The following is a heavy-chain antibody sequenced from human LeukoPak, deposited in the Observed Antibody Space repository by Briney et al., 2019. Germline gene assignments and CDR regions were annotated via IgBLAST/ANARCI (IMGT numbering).Heavy chain of an antibody. Sequence: PGGSLRLSCAASGLTFSSYAMTWVRQAPGKGLEWVSAIGGSGSGTYYADSVKGRFTVSRDNSKSTLYLQMDSLRAEDTAVYYCAKWGYCTGTSCYIRDPFYWFDPWGQGTLVTVSS. J-gene: IGHJ5*02. V-gene: IGHV3-23*01. CDR1: GLTFSSYA. D-gene: IGHD2-2*02. CDR3: AKWGYCTGTSCYIRDPFYWFDP. CDR2: IGGSGSGT.